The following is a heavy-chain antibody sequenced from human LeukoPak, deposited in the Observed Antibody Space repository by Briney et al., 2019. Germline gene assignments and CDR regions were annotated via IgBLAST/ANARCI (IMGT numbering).Heavy chain of an antibody. CDR1: GGSITSYL. D-gene: IGHD1-14*01. CDR3: ASSGTHEDSTFDP. Sequence: SETLSLTCIVSGGSITSYLWSWVRQPPGKAPEWIGYIYYNGDANYNPSLKSRVSMSVDTSRNQFSLTLTSVTSADTAVYYCASSGTHEDSTFDPWGQGTLVTVSS. V-gene: IGHV4-59*01. CDR2: IYYNGDA. J-gene: IGHJ5*02.